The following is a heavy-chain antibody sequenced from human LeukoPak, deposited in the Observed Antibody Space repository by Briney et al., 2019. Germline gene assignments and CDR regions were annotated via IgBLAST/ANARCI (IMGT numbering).Heavy chain of an antibody. J-gene: IGHJ4*02. Sequence: GGSLSLSCAAPGFTFSSYEMNWVRQAPGKGLEWISYISRSGSTINYADSVKGRFTISRDDAKYSLYPQMNSLRAEDTAVYYCAKSTVTNYFDNWGQGSLVTVSS. V-gene: IGHV3-48*03. D-gene: IGHD4-17*01. CDR3: AKSTVTNYFDN. CDR1: GFTFSSYE. CDR2: ISRSGSTI.